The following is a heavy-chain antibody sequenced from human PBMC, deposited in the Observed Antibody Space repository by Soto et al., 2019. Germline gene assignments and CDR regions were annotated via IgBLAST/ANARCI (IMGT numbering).Heavy chain of an antibody. CDR3: ARDLQAGTDNVNWFAP. Sequence: QVQLVESGGVVVQPGRSLRLSCAASGFSISRSAMHWVRQAPGKGLEWVAVIAYDGSNRWYADSAKGRFTISRDSSKNTVYLQMSSLRGEDTAVYYCARDLQAGTDNVNWFAPWGQGTLVTVSS. CDR2: IAYDGSNR. D-gene: IGHD1-1*01. J-gene: IGHJ5*02. V-gene: IGHV3-30*04. CDR1: GFSISRSA.